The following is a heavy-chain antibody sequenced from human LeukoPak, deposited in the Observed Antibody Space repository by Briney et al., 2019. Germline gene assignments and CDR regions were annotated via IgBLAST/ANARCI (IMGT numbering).Heavy chain of an antibody. CDR2: IKQDGSEK. CDR1: GFTFSSYW. Sequence: GGSLRLSCVASGFTFSSYWMTWVRQAPGKGLEWVANIKQDGSEKYYVDSVKGRLTISRDNAKNSLYLQMNSLRVEDTAIYYCAKGHGDASGYYYFDSWGLGTLVTVST. CDR3: AKGHGDASGYYYFDS. J-gene: IGHJ4*02. V-gene: IGHV3-7*03. D-gene: IGHD3-22*01.